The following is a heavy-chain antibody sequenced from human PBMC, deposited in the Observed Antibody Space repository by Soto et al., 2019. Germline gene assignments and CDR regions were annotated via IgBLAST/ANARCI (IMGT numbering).Heavy chain of an antibody. CDR1: GYSFTSYW. CDR2: IYPGDSDT. Sequence: GESLKISCKGSGYSFTSYWIGWVRQMPGKGLEWMGIIYPGDSDTRYSPSFQGQVTISADKSISTAYQQWSSLKASDTAMYYCARHVTTMVRGVITLDYYYYYGMDVWGQGTTVTVSS. CDR3: ARHVTTMVRGVITLDYYYYYGMDV. J-gene: IGHJ6*02. D-gene: IGHD3-10*01. V-gene: IGHV5-51*01.